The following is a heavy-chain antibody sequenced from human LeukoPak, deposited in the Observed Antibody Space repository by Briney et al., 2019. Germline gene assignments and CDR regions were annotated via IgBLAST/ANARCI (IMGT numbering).Heavy chain of an antibody. Sequence: PSETLSLTCAVYGGSFSGYYWSWIRQPPGKGLEWIGEINHSGSTNYNPSLKSRVTISVDTSKNQFSLKLSSVTAADTAVYYCASRDCSGGCCPEGYNWFDPWGQGTLVTVSS. V-gene: IGHV4-34*01. J-gene: IGHJ5*02. CDR3: ASRDCSGGCCPEGYNWFDP. D-gene: IGHD2-15*01. CDR2: INHSGST. CDR1: GGSFSGYY.